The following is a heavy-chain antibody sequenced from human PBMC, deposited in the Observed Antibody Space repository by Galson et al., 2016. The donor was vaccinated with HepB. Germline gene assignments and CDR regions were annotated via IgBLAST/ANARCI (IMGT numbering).Heavy chain of an antibody. CDR2: ISGGGDYI. CDR3: AREGYPFDY. D-gene: IGHD2-2*01. V-gene: IGHV3-21*01. CDR1: GFTFRNYG. J-gene: IGHJ4*02. Sequence: SLRLSCAASGFTFRNYGMHWVRQAPGKGLEWVSSISGGGDYIYYADSVKGRFSISRDNAKNSLYLQMSSLRAEDTAVYYCAREGYPFDYWGQGTLVTVSS.